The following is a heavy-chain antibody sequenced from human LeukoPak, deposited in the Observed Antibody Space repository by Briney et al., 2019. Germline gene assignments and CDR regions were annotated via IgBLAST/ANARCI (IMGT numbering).Heavy chain of an antibody. D-gene: IGHD6-19*01. CDR2: ISAYNGNT. CDR1: GYTFTSYG. Sequence: ASVKVSCKASGYTFTSYGISWVRQAPGQGLEWMGWISAYNGNTKYAQKLQGRVTMTTDTSTSTAYMELRSLRSDDTAVYYCARDPRGVYSSGWYNYYGMDVWGQGTTVTVSS. V-gene: IGHV1-18*01. CDR3: ARDPRGVYSSGWYNYYGMDV. J-gene: IGHJ6*02.